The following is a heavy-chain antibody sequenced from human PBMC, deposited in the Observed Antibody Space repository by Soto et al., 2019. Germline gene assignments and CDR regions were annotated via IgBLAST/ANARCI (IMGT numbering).Heavy chain of an antibody. Sequence: QVQLVESGGGVVQPGRSLRLSCAASGFTFSSYGIHWVRQAPGKGLEWVAAIWYDGSNKYYADSVKGRLTISRDNSKNTLYLQMNSLRAEDTAVYYCARDRGDGYNWDYWGQGTLVTVSS. J-gene: IGHJ4*02. CDR2: IWYDGSNK. CDR3: ARDRGDGYNWDY. V-gene: IGHV3-33*01. D-gene: IGHD3-10*01. CDR1: GFTFSSYG.